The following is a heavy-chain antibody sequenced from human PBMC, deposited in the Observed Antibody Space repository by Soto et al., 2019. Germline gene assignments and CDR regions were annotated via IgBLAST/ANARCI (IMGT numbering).Heavy chain of an antibody. CDR1: GYTFTSYG. J-gene: IGHJ4*02. CDR3: ARDRYSIAAAGIGVDY. CDR2: ISAYNGNT. Sequence: ASVKVSCKASGYTFTSYGISWVRQAPGQGPEWMGWISAYNGNTNYAQKLQGRVTMTTDTSTSTAYMELRSLRSDDTAVYYCARDRYSIAAAGIGVDYWGQGTLVTVSS. V-gene: IGHV1-18*01. D-gene: IGHD6-13*01.